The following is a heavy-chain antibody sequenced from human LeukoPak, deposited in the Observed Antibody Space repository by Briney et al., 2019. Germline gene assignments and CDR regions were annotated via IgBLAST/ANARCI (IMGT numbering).Heavy chain of an antibody. CDR2: IIPIFGTA. CDR3: ASRDHYYGSGSYLGVDY. J-gene: IGHJ4*02. Sequence: SVKVSCKASGGTFSSYAISWVRQAPGQGLEWMGGIIPIFGTANYAQKFQGRVTITANESTSTAYMELSSLRSEDTAVYYCASRDHYYGSGSYLGVDYWGQGTLVTVSS. CDR1: GGTFSSYA. D-gene: IGHD3-10*01. V-gene: IGHV1-69*13.